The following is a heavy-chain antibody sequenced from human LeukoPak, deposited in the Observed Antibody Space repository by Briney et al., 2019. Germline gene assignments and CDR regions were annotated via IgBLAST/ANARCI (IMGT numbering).Heavy chain of an antibody. Sequence: ASVKVSCKAVGYTFNTYDINWVRQASGQGLEWMGKMNPNNGDTDLAQKFQGRVTLTRDTSTYTAYMELSSLTSEDTAVYYCARRFAMDVWGQGTSVTVSS. V-gene: IGHV1-8*01. CDR2: MNPNNGDT. CDR1: GYTFNTYD. D-gene: IGHD3-10*01. CDR3: ARRFAMDV. J-gene: IGHJ6*02.